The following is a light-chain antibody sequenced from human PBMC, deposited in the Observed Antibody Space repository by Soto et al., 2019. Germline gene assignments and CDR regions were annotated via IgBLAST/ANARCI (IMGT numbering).Light chain of an antibody. Sequence: ERVMTQSPATLSVSPGERATLSCRASQSVSSNLAWYQQKPGQAPRLLIYDASTRATGIPDRFSGSGSGTEFTLTISNLQSEDFAVYYCQQYNNWPPLTFGGGTKVEIK. J-gene: IGKJ4*01. V-gene: IGKV3D-15*01. CDR2: DAS. CDR3: QQYNNWPPLT. CDR1: QSVSSN.